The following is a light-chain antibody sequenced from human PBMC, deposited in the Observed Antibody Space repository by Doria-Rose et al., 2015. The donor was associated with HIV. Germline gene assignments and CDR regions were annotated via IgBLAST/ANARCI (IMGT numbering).Light chain of an antibody. V-gene: IGKV1-NL1*01. Sequence: TQSPSSLSVSIGDRVTITCRASQDISNSVAWYQQKAGKAPNPLLYGASILETGVPSRFSGSGSGTDYTFTVTSLQPEDFATYYCQQYYSAPPTFGQGTKVEI. CDR2: GAS. CDR3: QQYYSAPPT. J-gene: IGKJ1*01. CDR1: QDISNS.